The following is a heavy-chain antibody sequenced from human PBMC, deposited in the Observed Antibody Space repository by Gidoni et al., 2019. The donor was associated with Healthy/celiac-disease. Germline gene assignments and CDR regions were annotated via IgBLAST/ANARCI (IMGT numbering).Heavy chain of an antibody. Sequence: EVQLVESGGGLVQPGGSLRLSCAASGFTVSSNYMSGVRQAPGKGLEWVSVIYSGGSTYYADSVKGRFTISRDNSKNTLYLQMNSLRAEDTAVYYCARDSGYDPRNFDLWGRGTLVTVSS. CDR1: GFTVSSNY. CDR3: ARDSGYDPRNFDL. CDR2: IYSGGST. D-gene: IGHD3-16*01. V-gene: IGHV3-66*01. J-gene: IGHJ2*01.